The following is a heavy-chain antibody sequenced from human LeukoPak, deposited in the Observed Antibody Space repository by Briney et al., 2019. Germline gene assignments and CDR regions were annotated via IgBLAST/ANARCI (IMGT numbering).Heavy chain of an antibody. CDR3: AQVVVVTP. V-gene: IGHV3-23*01. CDR2: ITGTGGDT. Sequence: PGGSLRLSCAASGFTFSSYAMSWVRQAPGKGLEWVSAITGTGGDTYYADSVKGRFTVSRDNSKNTLFLEMNSLRVEDTAVYYCAQVVVVTPWGQGTLVTVSS. CDR1: GFTFSSYA. D-gene: IGHD2-21*02. J-gene: IGHJ5*02.